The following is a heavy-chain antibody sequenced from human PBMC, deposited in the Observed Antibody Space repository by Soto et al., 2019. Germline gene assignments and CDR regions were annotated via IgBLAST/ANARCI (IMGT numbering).Heavy chain of an antibody. CDR3: ARGSMVRGGYGMDV. J-gene: IGHJ6*02. CDR1: GGSISSGGYS. CDR2: IYPSGST. D-gene: IGHD3-10*01. V-gene: IGHV4-30-2*01. Sequence: QLQLQESGSGLVKPSQTLSLTCAVSGGSISSGGYSWSWIRQPPGRGLEWIGDIYPSGSTYYNPSLKSRVTITVDRAKNQFSLKLSSETAADTAVYDCARGSMVRGGYGMDVWGQGTTVTVSS.